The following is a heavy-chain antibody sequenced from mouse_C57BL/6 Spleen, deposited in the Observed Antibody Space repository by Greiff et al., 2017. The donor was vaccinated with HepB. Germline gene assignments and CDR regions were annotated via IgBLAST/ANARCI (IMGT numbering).Heavy chain of an antibody. J-gene: IGHJ4*01. CDR1: GFNIKDYY. D-gene: IGHD1-1*01. V-gene: IGHV14-1*01. CDR2: IDPEDGDT. Sequence: EVQLQQSGAELVRPGASVKLSCTASGFNIKDYYMHWVKQRPEQGLEWIGRIDPEDGDTEYAPKFQGKATMTADTSSNTADLQLSSLTSEDTAVYYCTLITTVPHYYAMDYWGQGTSVTVSS. CDR3: TLITTVPHYYAMDY.